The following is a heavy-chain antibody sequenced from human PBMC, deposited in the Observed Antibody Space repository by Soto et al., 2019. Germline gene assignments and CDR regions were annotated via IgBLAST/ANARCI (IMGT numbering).Heavy chain of an antibody. D-gene: IGHD2-2*01. CDR1: GYTFTSYG. Sequence: ASVKVSCKASGYTFTSYGISWVRQAPGQGLEWMGWISAYNGNTNYAQKLQGRVTMTTDTSTGTAYMELRSLRSDDTAVYYCARDPDIVLVPAADYYYYGMDVWG. V-gene: IGHV1-18*01. J-gene: IGHJ6*02. CDR2: ISAYNGNT. CDR3: ARDPDIVLVPAADYYYYGMDV.